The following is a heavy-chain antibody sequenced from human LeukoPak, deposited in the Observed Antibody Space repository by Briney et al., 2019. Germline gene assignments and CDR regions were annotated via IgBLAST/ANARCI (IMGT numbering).Heavy chain of an antibody. CDR3: ASGTMVRGSVGEVC. D-gene: IGHD3-10*01. V-gene: IGHV3-21*01. J-gene: IGHJ4*02. CDR1: GFTFSSYS. CDR2: ISSSSSYI. Sequence: GGSLRLSCAASGFTFSSYSMNWVRQAPGKGLEWVSSISSSSSYIYYADSAKGRFTISRDNAKNSLYLQMNSLRAEDTAVYYCASGTMVRGSVGEVCWGQGTLVTVSS.